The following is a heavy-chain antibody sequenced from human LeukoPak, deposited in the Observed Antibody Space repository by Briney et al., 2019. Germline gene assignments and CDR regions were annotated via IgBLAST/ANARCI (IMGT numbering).Heavy chain of an antibody. CDR2: IYYSENT. Sequence: PSETLSLTCTVSGGSISSSSYYWGWIRQPPGKGLEWIGSIYYSENTYYNPSLKSRVTISVDTSKSQFSLKLSSVTAADTAVYYCARHVRYSSGWYYFDYWGQGTLVTVSS. D-gene: IGHD6-19*01. J-gene: IGHJ4*02. V-gene: IGHV4-39*01. CDR3: ARHVRYSSGWYYFDY. CDR1: GGSISSSSYY.